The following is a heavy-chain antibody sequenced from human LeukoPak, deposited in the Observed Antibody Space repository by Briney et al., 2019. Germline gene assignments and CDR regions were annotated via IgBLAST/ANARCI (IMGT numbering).Heavy chain of an antibody. CDR1: GYTFTSYY. D-gene: IGHD5-12*01. CDR2: INPSGGST. V-gene: IGHV1-46*01. CDR3: AREGALSGYRTLSLGY. J-gene: IGHJ4*02. Sequence: GASVKVSCKASGYTFTSYYMHWVRQAPGQGLEWVGIINPSGGSTSYAQKFQRRVTMTRDTSTSTVYMELSSLRSEDTAVYYCAREGALSGYRTLSLGYWGQGTLVTVSS.